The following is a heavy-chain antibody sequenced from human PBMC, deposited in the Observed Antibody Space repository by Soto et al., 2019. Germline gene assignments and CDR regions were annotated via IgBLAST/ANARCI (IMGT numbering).Heavy chain of an antibody. CDR2: LTDSGGNK. CDR1: EVTFGNYA. J-gene: IGHJ3*02. Sequence: GGSLRLSCTASEVTFGNYAMSCVRQAPGKGLEWVSALTDSGGNKYHADSVKGRFTISRDNPKDTLYLQMNSLRAEDTAVYYCAKDRSRTGIADVFEIWGQGTMVTVSS. D-gene: IGHD6-13*01. V-gene: IGHV3-23*01. CDR3: AKDRSRTGIADVFEI.